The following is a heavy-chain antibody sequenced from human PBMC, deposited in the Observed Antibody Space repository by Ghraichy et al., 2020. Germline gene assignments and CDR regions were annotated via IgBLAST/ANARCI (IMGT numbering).Heavy chain of an antibody. Sequence: SETLSLTCSVSGASISSGDYYWNWIRQLPGKGLEWIGYIFYSGSTYYNPSLKSPVTMSIDASKNQFFLKLSSVTAADTALYYCARGTWFGELLPFFDSWGQGTLITVSS. J-gene: IGHJ4*02. CDR2: IFYSGST. CDR3: ARGTWFGELLPFFDS. V-gene: IGHV4-31*01. D-gene: IGHD3-10*01. CDR1: GASISSGDYY.